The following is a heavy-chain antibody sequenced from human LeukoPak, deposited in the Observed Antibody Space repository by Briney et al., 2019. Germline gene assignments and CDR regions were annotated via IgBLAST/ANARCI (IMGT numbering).Heavy chain of an antibody. J-gene: IGHJ5*02. V-gene: IGHV4-34*01. Sequence: SETLSLTCAVYGRTLIDYHWSWIRQTPGKGLEWIGEINDSGGTSYNPSFKSRVTISIDTSKNQFSLKLNSVTAADTAVYYCAKEGRVGGFVAPQGWFAPWGQGTLVTISS. CDR1: GRTLIDYH. CDR2: INDSGGT. D-gene: IGHD3-16*02. CDR3: AKEGRVGGFVAPQGWFAP.